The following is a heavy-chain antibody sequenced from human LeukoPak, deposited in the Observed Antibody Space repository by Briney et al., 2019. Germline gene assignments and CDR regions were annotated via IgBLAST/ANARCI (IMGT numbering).Heavy chain of an antibody. CDR3: ARVHTDIVVVVAATHYYYGMDV. V-gene: IGHV1-18*01. Sequence: GASVTVSCKASGYTFTSYGISWVRQAPGQGLEWMGWISAYNGNTNYAQNLQGRVTMTTDTSTSTAYMELRSLRSDDTAVYYCARVHTDIVVVVAATHYYYGMDVWGQGTTVTVSS. CDR1: GYTFTSYG. CDR2: ISAYNGNT. J-gene: IGHJ6*02. D-gene: IGHD2-15*01.